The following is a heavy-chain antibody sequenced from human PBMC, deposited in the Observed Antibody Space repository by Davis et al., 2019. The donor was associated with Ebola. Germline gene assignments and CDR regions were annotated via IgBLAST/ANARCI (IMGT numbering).Heavy chain of an antibody. J-gene: IGHJ6*04. Sequence: GESLKISCAASGFSFGDYAMTWARQVPGKGLEWVSAVTSSGGSTYYANSVKGRFTIPRDNSKNTLFLQLNSLGVEDTAVYYCAKGGSGWPSDYSYGLGVWGKGTTVTVSS. D-gene: IGHD6-19*01. CDR1: GFSFGDYA. V-gene: IGHV3-23*01. CDR3: AKGGSGWPSDYSYGLGV. CDR2: VTSSGGST.